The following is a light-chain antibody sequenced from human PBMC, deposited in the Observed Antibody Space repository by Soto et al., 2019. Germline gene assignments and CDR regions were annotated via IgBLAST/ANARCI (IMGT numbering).Light chain of an antibody. J-gene: IGKJ4*01. CDR2: DAS. CDR1: QSVSSY. CDR3: QQFSSYPLT. Sequence: EIVLTQSPATLSLSPGERATLSCRASQSVSSYLAWYQQKPGQAPRLLIYDASNRATGIPARSSGSGSGTDFTLTISRLEPEDFAVYYCQQFSSYPLTFGGGTKVDIK. V-gene: IGKV3-11*01.